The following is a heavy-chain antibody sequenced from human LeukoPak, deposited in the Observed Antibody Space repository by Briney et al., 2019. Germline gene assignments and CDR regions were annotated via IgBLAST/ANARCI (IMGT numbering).Heavy chain of an antibody. Sequence: SQTLSLTCTVSGGSISSGSYYWSWLRQPAGTGLEWIGRTYTSGSTNYNPSLKSRVTISVDTSKNQFSLKLSSVTVADTAVYYCARPVPSRLGWFDPWGQGTLVTVSS. V-gene: IGHV4-61*02. D-gene: IGHD1-1*01. CDR1: GGSISSGSYY. CDR2: TYTSGST. J-gene: IGHJ5*02. CDR3: ARPVPSRLGWFDP.